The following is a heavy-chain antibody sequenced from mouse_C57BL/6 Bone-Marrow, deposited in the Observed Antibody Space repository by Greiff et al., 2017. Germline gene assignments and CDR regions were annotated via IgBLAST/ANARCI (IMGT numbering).Heavy chain of an antibody. CDR3: AREDDYERTWFAY. CDR2: ISDGGSYT. D-gene: IGHD2-4*01. V-gene: IGHV5-4*01. Sequence: EVQGVESGGGLVKPGGSLKLSCAASGFTFSSYAMSWVRQTPEKRLEWVATISDGGSYTNYPDNVKGRFTISRDNAKNNLYLQMSHLKSEDTAMYYCAREDDYERTWFAYWGQGTLVTVSA. J-gene: IGHJ3*01. CDR1: GFTFSSYA.